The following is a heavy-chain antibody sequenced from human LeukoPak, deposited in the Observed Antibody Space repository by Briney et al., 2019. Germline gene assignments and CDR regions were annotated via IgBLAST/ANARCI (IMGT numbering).Heavy chain of an antibody. D-gene: IGHD6-19*01. Sequence: SETLSLTCTVSGGSISSYYWSWIRQPPGKGLEWIGYIYYSGSTNYNPSLKSRVTISVDTSKNQFSLKLSSVTAADTAVYYCARDPGYSSGRFDYWGQGTLVTVSS. V-gene: IGHV4-59*01. CDR3: ARDPGYSSGRFDY. CDR1: GGSISSYY. J-gene: IGHJ4*02. CDR2: IYYSGST.